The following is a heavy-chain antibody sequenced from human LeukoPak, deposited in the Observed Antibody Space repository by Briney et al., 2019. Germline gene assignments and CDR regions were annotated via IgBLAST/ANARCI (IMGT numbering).Heavy chain of an antibody. Sequence: GGSLRLSCAASGFIFRNYWMHWVRQAPGKGLVWVARINPNGITTTYTDSVKGRFTISRDNAKNALYLQMNSLRAEDTAVYYCAKDFAGERDDWGQGTLVTVSS. CDR2: INPNGITT. D-gene: IGHD4-17*01. J-gene: IGHJ4*02. CDR3: AKDFAGERDD. CDR1: GFIFRNYW. V-gene: IGHV3-74*03.